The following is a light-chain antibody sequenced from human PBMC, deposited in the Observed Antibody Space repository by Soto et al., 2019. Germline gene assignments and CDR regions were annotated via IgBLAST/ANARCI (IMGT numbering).Light chain of an antibody. Sequence: ELVLTQSPGTLSLSPGERAILPRRASQSVLSSNLVWYQQKPGQAPRLLIYAASNRASGIPDRFSGSGSGTDFTLTISRLEPEDFAVYYCQQYGSSPKTFGQGTKVDIK. V-gene: IGKV3-20*01. CDR3: QQYGSSPKT. CDR1: QSVLSSN. J-gene: IGKJ1*01. CDR2: AAS.